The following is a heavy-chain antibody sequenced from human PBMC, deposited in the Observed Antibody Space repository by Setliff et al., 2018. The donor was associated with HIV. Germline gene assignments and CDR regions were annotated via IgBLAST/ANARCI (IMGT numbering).Heavy chain of an antibody. D-gene: IGHD2-2*01. Sequence: ASVKVYCKASGYTFTSYAMHWVRQAPGQRLEWMGWINAGNGNTKYSQKFQGRVTITRDTSASTAYMELRGLRSEDTAVYYCARWCAAAGCYPAIYHFDSWGQGTLVTVSS. CDR2: INAGNGNT. J-gene: IGHJ4*02. V-gene: IGHV1-3*01. CDR3: ARWCAAAGCYPAIYHFDS. CDR1: GYTFTSYA.